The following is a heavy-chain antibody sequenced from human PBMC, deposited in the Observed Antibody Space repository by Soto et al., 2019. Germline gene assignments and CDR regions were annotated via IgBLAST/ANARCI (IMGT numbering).Heavy chain of an antibody. V-gene: IGHV3-30*04. D-gene: IGHD1-26*01. CDR3: ARSGSSFPFDH. CDR2: ISFDGSKK. CDR1: GFTFRSYA. J-gene: IGHJ4*02. Sequence: QVQLVESGGGVVQPGRSLRLSCEASGFTFRSYAMHWVRQAPGKGLEWVALISFDGSKKQYADSVKGRFTISRDNSKSTLSLQMNSLTIQGTAVYYGARSGSSFPFDHWGQGTLVPVSS.